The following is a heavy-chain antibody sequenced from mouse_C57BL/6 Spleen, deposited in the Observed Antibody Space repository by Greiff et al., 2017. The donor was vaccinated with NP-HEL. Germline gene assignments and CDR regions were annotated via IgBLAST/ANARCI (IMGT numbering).Heavy chain of an antibody. Sequence: VKLMESGAELVRPGTSVKVSCKASGYAFTNYLIEWVKQRPGQGLEWIGVINPGSGGTNYNEKFKGKATLTADKSSSTAYMQLSSLTSEDSAVYFCARYYGSSYLWFAYWGQGTLVTVSA. CDR2: INPGSGGT. V-gene: IGHV1-54*01. CDR3: ARYYGSSYLWFAY. CDR1: GYAFTNYL. D-gene: IGHD1-1*01. J-gene: IGHJ3*01.